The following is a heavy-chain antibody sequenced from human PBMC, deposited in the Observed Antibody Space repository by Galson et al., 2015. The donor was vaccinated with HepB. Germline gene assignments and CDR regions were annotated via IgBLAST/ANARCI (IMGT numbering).Heavy chain of an antibody. J-gene: IGHJ6*02. D-gene: IGHD6-13*01. CDR3: ARDSQYDSTWEDKHFYYGMDV. CDR1: GFTFSGYA. CDR2: ISFDGSDK. Sequence: LRLSCAASGFTFSGYAIHWVRQAPGKGLEWVAVISFDGSDKYYADSVKGRFTISRDNSKNTLYLQMNSLRAEDTAVYYCARDSQYDSTWEDKHFYYGMDVWGQGTTVTVSS. V-gene: IGHV3-30*04.